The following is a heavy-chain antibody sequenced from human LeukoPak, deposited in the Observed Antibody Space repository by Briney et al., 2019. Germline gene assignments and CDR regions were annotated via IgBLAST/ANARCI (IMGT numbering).Heavy chain of an antibody. D-gene: IGHD3-10*01. CDR2: ISAYNGNT. CDR3: ARGTDGSGSFPPGY. V-gene: IGHV1-18*01. Sequence: ASVKVSCKASGYTFTSHGISWVRQAPGQGLEWMGWISAYNGNTNYAQKLQGRVTMTTDTSTSTAYMELRSLRSDDTAVYYCARGTDGSGSFPPGYWGQGTLVTVSS. CDR1: GYTFTSHG. J-gene: IGHJ4*02.